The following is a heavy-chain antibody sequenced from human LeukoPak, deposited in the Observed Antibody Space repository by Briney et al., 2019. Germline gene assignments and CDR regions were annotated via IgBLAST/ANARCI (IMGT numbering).Heavy chain of an antibody. V-gene: IGHV3-30-3*01. J-gene: IGHJ6*02. D-gene: IGHD1-26*01. CDR1: GFTFSSYA. Sequence: PGGSLRLSCAASGFTFSSYAMHWVRQAPGKGLEWVAVISYDGSNKYYADSVKGRFTISRDNSKNTLYLQMNSLRAEDTAVYYCAKTGSPPYYYYGMDVWGQGTTVTVSS. CDR2: ISYDGSNK. CDR3: AKTGSPPYYYYGMDV.